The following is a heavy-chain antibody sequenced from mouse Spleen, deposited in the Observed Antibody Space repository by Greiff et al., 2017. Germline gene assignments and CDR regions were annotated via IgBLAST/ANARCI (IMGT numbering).Heavy chain of an antibody. J-gene: IGHJ4*01. CDR2: IDPSDSYT. V-gene: IGHV1-69*01. CDR3: ARGEAAVGAMDY. CDR1: GYTFTSYW. Sequence: VQLQQPGAELVMPGASVKLSCKASGYTFTSYWMHWVKQRPGQGLEWIGEIDPSDSYTNYNQKFKGKATLTVDKSSSTAYMQLSSLTSEDSAVYYCARGEAAVGAMDYWGQGTSVTVSS.